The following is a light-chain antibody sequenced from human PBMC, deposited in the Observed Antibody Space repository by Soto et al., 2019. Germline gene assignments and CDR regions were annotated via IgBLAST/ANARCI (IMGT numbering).Light chain of an antibody. Sequence: IVMTQYTATLSVSPCDIATLSCSSSQSISSNLAWYQQKPGQAPRLLMFRTSSRATGFPARFSGSGSGTEFNLTISSLQSEDFGVYYCQQYNNWPRATFGGGTKVDIK. V-gene: IGKV3-15*01. J-gene: IGKJ4*01. CDR1: QSISSN. CDR2: RTS. CDR3: QQYNNWPRAT.